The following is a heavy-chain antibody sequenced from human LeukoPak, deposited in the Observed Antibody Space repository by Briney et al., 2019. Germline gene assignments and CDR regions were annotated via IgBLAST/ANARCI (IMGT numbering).Heavy chain of an antibody. CDR2: ISSSGSTI. J-gene: IGHJ6*03. D-gene: IGHD6-25*01. CDR3: ARDGTPNYSSGWVYMDV. V-gene: IGHV3-48*03. CDR1: GFTFSSCE. Sequence: GGSLRLSCAASGFTFSSCEMNWVRQAPGKGLEWVSYISSSGSTIYYADSVKGRFTISRDNAKNSLYLQMNSLRVEDTAVYYCARDGTPNYSSGWVYMDVWGEGTTVTISS.